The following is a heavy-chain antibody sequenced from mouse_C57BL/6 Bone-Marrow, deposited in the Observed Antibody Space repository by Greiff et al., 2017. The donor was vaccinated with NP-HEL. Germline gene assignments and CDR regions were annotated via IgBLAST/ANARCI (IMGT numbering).Heavy chain of an antibody. CDR3: ARQTTVVANFDY. D-gene: IGHD1-1*01. CDR2: ISSGGSYT. V-gene: IGHV5-6*02. CDR1: GFTFSSYG. Sequence: EVKLVESGGDLVKPGGSLKLSCAASGFTFSSYGMSWVRQTPDKRLEWVATISSGGSYTYYPDSVKGRFTISRDNAKNTLYLQRSSLKSEDTAMYYCARQTTVVANFDYWGQGTTLTVSS. J-gene: IGHJ2*01.